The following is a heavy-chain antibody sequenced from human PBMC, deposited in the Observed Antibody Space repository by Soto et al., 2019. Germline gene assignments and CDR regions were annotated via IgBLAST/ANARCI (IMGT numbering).Heavy chain of an antibody. CDR3: SGCSGGACHQNYGMDV. D-gene: IGHD2-15*01. Sequence: EVHLVESGGGLVKPGGSLRLSCAVSRFTFSSCTMNWVRQAPGKGLEWVSSISPSTSHIYYADSVKGRFTISRDNAKNSLFLQMTSLRAEDTAVYYCSGCSGGACHQNYGMDVWGQGTTVTVSS. V-gene: IGHV3-21*01. CDR1: RFTFSSCT. CDR2: ISPSTSHI. J-gene: IGHJ6*02.